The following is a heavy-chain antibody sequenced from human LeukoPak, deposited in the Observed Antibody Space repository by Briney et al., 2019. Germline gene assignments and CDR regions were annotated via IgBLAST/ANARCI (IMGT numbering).Heavy chain of an antibody. CDR2: ISSGSTYI. J-gene: IGHJ1*01. D-gene: IGHD3-22*01. CDR1: GFSFNTYS. Sequence: SGGSLRLSCVASGFSFNTYSMNWVRQAPGKGLEWVSYISSGSTYIYYADSVKGRFTISRDNGKNSLYLQMNSLRAEDTAVYYCARKGYYASSGYLGYFQHWGQGTLVTVSS. CDR3: ARKGYYASSGYLGYFQH. V-gene: IGHV3-21*01.